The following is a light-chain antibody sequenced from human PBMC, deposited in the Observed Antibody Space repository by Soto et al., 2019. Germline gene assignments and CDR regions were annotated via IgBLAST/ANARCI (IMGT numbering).Light chain of an antibody. Sequence: DIQMTQSPSTLSASVGDRVTITCRASESISSWLAWFQQKPGKAPKLMIYKASSLESGVPSRFSGSGSGTEFTLTISSLQPGDFATYYCQQFNSYPYTFGQGTKLEI. J-gene: IGKJ2*01. CDR3: QQFNSYPYT. CDR1: ESISSW. CDR2: KAS. V-gene: IGKV1-5*03.